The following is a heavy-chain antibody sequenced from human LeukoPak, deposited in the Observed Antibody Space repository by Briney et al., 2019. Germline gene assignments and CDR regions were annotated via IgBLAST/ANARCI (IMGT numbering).Heavy chain of an antibody. D-gene: IGHD6-19*01. CDR3: GWYSSGWYRNAFDI. V-gene: IGHV3-48*03. J-gene: IGHJ3*02. CDR1: VFTFSRYE. Sequence: GGSLRLSCAASVFTFSRYEMNWVRQAPGKGREGVSYISSSGSTIYYADSVKGRFTISRDNAKNSLYLQMNSLRAEDTAVYYCGWYSSGWYRNAFDIWGQGTMVTVSS. CDR2: ISSSGSTI.